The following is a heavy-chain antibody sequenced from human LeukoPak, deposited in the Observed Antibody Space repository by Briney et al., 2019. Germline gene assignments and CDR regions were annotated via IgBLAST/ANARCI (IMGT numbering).Heavy chain of an antibody. CDR3: AGMRITTPTVRTLDY. Sequence: KPSETLSLTCTVSGASIGSSSYYWGWIRQPPGKGLEWIGSIYYSGSTYYNPSLKSRVTISVDTSKNQFSLKLSSVTAADTAVYYCAGMRITTPTVRTLDYWGQGTLVTVSS. J-gene: IGHJ4*02. CDR1: GASIGSSSYY. CDR2: IYYSGST. V-gene: IGHV4-39*07. D-gene: IGHD1-14*01.